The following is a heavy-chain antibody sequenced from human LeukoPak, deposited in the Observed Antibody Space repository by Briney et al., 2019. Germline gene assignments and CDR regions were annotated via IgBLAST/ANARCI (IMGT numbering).Heavy chain of an antibody. D-gene: IGHD3-22*01. J-gene: IGHJ4*02. CDR2: IYYSGST. V-gene: IGHV4-39*01. Sequence: PEPLSLTCTVSGDSINSSSYYGRWIRQPPAKGLEWVGSIYYSGSTYYNPSLKSRVFISVDKYKNKFLLKLSSVIAADTAVYYCAGRSTMSGIDYWGQGTLVTVSS. CDR3: AGRSTMSGIDY. CDR1: GDSINSSSYY.